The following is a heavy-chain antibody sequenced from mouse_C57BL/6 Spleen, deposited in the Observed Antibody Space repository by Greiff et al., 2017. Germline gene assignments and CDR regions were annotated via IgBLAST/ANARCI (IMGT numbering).Heavy chain of an antibody. V-gene: IGHV1-69*01. J-gene: IGHJ4*01. CDR3: ARRTTVVAGGAMDY. CDR1: GYTFTSYW. Sequence: VQLQQSGAELVMPGASVKLSCKASGYTFTSYWMHWVKQRPGQGLEWIGEIDPSDSYTNYNQKFKGKSTLTVDKSSSTAYMQLSSLTSEDSAVYYCARRTTVVAGGAMDYWGQGTSVTVSS. D-gene: IGHD1-1*01. CDR2: IDPSDSYT.